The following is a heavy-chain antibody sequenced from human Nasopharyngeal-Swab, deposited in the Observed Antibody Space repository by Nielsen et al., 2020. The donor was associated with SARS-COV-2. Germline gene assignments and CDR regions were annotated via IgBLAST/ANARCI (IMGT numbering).Heavy chain of an antibody. D-gene: IGHD6-13*01. CDR3: ANRIAAAGTGYYFDY. V-gene: IGHV3-11*01. J-gene: IGHJ4*02. CDR1: GFTFSVYY. Sequence: GESLKISCAASGFTFSVYYMGWIRHAPGKGLEWVSYISNSGTTIQYADSVKGRFTVSRDNGKSSLYLQMNSLRAEDTAVYYCANRIAAAGTGYYFDYWGQGTLVTVSS. CDR2: ISNSGTTI.